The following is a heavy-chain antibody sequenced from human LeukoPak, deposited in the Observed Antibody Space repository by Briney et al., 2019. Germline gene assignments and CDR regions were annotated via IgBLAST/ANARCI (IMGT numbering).Heavy chain of an antibody. J-gene: IGHJ4*02. Sequence: GESLKISCKGSGYSFTSYWIAWVRQMPGKGLEWMGIIYPGDSDTRYSPSFQGQVTISADKSITTAYLQWSSLKASDTAMYYCARPNSSGWYAVDYWGQGTLVTVSS. CDR3: ARPNSSGWYAVDY. V-gene: IGHV5-51*01. D-gene: IGHD6-19*01. CDR2: IYPGDSDT. CDR1: GYSFTSYW.